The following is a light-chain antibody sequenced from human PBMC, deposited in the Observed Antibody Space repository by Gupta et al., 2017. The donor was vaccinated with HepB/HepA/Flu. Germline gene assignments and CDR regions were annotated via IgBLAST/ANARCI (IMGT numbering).Light chain of an antibody. V-gene: IGKV2-28*01. CDR2: LDS. CDR3: MQALQTPLT. Sequence: DIVMTQSPPSLPVTPGEPASISCRSSQSRLHSNGYNYLDWYLQKPGQSPQLLIYLDSKRASGVPDRFSGSGSGTDCTLKISRVEAEDVGVYYCMQALQTPLTFGGGTKVDIK. J-gene: IGKJ4*01. CDR1: QSRLHSNGYNY.